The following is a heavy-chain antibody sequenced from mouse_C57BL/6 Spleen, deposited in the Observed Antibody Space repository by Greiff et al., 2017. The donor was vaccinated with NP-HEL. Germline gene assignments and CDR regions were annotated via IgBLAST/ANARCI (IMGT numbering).Heavy chain of an antibody. J-gene: IGHJ3*01. Sequence: QVQLQQSGPELVKPGASVKISCKASGYSFTSYYIHWVKQRPGQGLEWIGWIYPGSGNTKYNEKFKGKATLTADTSSSTAYMQLSSLTSEDSAVYYCARGAYGNYVAWFAYWGQGTLVTVSA. CDR2: IYPGSGNT. D-gene: IGHD2-10*02. CDR3: ARGAYGNYVAWFAY. V-gene: IGHV1-66*01. CDR1: GYSFTSYY.